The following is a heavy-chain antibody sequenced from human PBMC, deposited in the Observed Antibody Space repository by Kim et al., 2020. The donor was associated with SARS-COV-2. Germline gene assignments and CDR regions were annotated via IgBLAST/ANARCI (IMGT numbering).Heavy chain of an antibody. Sequence: VKGRFTIARDKSKHTLYLHMNSLRAEDTAVYYCAKDKAVYYYDSSGPFDYWGQGTLVTVSS. J-gene: IGHJ4*02. CDR3: AKDKAVYYYDSSGPFDY. D-gene: IGHD3-22*01. V-gene: IGHV3-30*02.